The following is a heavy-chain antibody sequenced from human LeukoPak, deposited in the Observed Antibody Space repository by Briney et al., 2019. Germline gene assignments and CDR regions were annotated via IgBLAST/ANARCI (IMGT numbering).Heavy chain of an antibody. J-gene: IGHJ3*02. D-gene: IGHD6-6*01. V-gene: IGHV4-38-2*02. CDR1: GYSISSGYY. CDR3: ASSLREYSSSSGAFDI. Sequence: KASETLSLTCIVSGYSISSGYYWGWIRQPPGKALEWIGNIYHSGITYYNPSLKSRVTISVDTSKNQFSLKLSSVTAADTAVYYCASSLREYSSSSGAFDIWGQGTMVTVSS. CDR2: IYHSGIT.